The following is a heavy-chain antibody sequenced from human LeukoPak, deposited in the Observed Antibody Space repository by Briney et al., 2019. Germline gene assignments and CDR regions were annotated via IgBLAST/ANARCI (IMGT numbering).Heavy chain of an antibody. Sequence: SETLSLTCAVYGGSFSGYYWSWIRQPPGKGLEWIGEINHSGSTNYNPSLKSRVAISVDTSKNQFSLKLSSVTAADTAVYYCARLDLGLGDWFDPWGQGTLVTVSS. V-gene: IGHV4-34*01. J-gene: IGHJ5*02. CDR2: INHSGST. CDR1: GGSFSGYY. D-gene: IGHD3-16*01. CDR3: ARLDLGLGDWFDP.